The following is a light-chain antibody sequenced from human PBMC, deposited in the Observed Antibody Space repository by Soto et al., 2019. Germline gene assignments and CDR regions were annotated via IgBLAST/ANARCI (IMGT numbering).Light chain of an antibody. CDR3: SSYAGSSTLFV. J-gene: IGLJ1*01. CDR1: SSDVGSYNL. CDR2: QGG. Sequence: QSALTQPASVSGSPGQSITISCTGTSSDVGSYNLVSWYQQHPGKVPKLIIYQGGQRPSGVSSRFSGSKSGNTASLTISGLQAEDKAEYFCSSYAGSSTLFVFGTGTKVTVL. V-gene: IGLV2-23*01.